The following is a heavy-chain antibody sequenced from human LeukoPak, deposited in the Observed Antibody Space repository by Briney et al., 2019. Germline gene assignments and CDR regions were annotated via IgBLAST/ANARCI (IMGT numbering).Heavy chain of an antibody. Sequence: GGSLRLSCGASGFTFSNYAMSWVRQAPGKGLEWVSGDRNGGLIAYYADSVKGRFTISRDNSKNTLYLQMDSLRVGDTAVYYCAKTVLSTTWYGSFDYWGQGTLVTVSS. D-gene: IGHD4/OR15-4a*01. CDR1: GFTFSNYA. V-gene: IGHV3-23*01. CDR2: DRNGGLIA. J-gene: IGHJ4*02. CDR3: AKTVLSTTWYGSFDY.